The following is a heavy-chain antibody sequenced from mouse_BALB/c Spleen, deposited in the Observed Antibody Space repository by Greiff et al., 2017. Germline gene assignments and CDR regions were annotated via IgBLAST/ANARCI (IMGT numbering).Heavy chain of an antibody. J-gene: IGHJ1*01. CDR2: ISSGGST. CDR3: ARGPTVVALYWYFDV. V-gene: IGHV5-6-5*01. CDR1: GFTFSSYA. D-gene: IGHD1-1*01. Sequence: EVMLVESGGGLVKPGGSLKLSCAASGFTFSSYAMSWVRQTPEKRLEWVASISSGGSTYYPDSVKGRFTISRDNARNILYLQMSSLRSEDTAMYYCARGPTVVALYWYFDVWGAGTTVTVSS.